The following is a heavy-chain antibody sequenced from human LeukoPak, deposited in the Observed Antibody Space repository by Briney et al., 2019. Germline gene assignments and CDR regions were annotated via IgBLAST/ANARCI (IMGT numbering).Heavy chain of an antibody. CDR2: ISGSGDTT. J-gene: IGHJ3*02. D-gene: IGHD2-2*01. CDR1: GFTFSSYA. V-gene: IGHV3-23*01. CDR3: AKSKGSSSGAFDI. Sequence: GASLRLSCAASGFTFSSYAMSWVRQAPGKGLDWVSTISGSGDTTYYADSVKGRFTISRDNSKNTLYLQMNSLRVEDTAVYYCAKSKGSSSGAFDIWGQGTMVTVSS.